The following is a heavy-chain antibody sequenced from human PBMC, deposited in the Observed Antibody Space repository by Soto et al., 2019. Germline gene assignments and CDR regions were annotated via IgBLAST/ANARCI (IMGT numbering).Heavy chain of an antibody. Sequence: PGGSLRLSCAASGFTFSNAWMNWVRQAPGKGLEWVGRIKSKTDGGTTDYAAPVKGRFTISRDDSKNTLYLQMNSLKTEDTAVYYCTTDHAYYYDSSGYYYVPGYGMDVWGQGTTVTVSS. CDR1: GFTFSNAW. V-gene: IGHV3-15*07. CDR2: IKSKTDGGTT. CDR3: TTDHAYYYDSSGYYYVPGYGMDV. J-gene: IGHJ6*02. D-gene: IGHD3-22*01.